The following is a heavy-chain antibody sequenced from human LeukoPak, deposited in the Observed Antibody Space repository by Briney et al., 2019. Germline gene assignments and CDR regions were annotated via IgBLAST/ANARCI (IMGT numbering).Heavy chain of an antibody. Sequence: GGFLRLSCAASGFTFSSYAMHWVRQAPGKGLEWVAVISYDGSNKYYADSVKGRFTISRDNSKNTLYLQMNSLRAEDTAVYYCARAAVAGYRAYYFDYWGQGTLVTVSS. CDR1: GFTFSSYA. CDR2: ISYDGSNK. V-gene: IGHV3-30-3*01. CDR3: ARAAVAGYRAYYFDY. D-gene: IGHD6-19*01. J-gene: IGHJ4*02.